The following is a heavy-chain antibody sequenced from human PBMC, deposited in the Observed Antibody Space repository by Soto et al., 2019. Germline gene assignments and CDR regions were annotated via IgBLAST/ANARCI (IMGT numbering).Heavy chain of an antibody. Sequence: QVQLVQSGAEVKKPGASVKVSCKASGYTFTSYDITWVRQAPGQGLEWMGWMNPTSGNTGYAQKFQGRVTLTRKTSINTVYMELSSLTSEDTAVYYCARGVRTVVTPVYWGQGTLVTVSS. CDR2: MNPTSGNT. V-gene: IGHV1-8*01. CDR1: GYTFTSYD. CDR3: ARGVRTVVTPVY. J-gene: IGHJ4*02. D-gene: IGHD2-2*01.